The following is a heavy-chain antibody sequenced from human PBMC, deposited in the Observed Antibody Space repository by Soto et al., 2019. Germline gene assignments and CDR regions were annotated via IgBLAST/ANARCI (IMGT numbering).Heavy chain of an antibody. CDR3: ARDRGRFGELFLDY. V-gene: IGHV4-30-2*01. CDR1: GGSISSGGYS. CDR2: IYHSGST. Sequence: PSETLSLTCAVSGGSISSGGYSWSWIRQPPGKGLEWIGYIYHSGSTYYNPSLKSRVTISVDRSKNQFSLKLSSVTAADTAVYYCARDRGRFGELFLDYWGQGTLVTVSS. D-gene: IGHD3-10*01. J-gene: IGHJ4*02.